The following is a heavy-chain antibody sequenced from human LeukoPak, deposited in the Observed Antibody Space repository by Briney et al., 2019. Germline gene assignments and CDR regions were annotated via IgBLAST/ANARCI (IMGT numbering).Heavy chain of an antibody. V-gene: IGHV2-26*01. Sequence: ESGPVLVKPTETPTLTCTVSGFTLSNASIGVSWIRQPPGKALDWLAHLFSNDQKSYNTSLKSRLTISKDTSKSQVVLTMTNMDPVDTATYYCARRLILTGYYYYGMDVWGQGTTVTVS. CDR2: LFSNDQK. CDR1: GFTLSNASIG. CDR3: ARRLILTGYYYYGMDV. J-gene: IGHJ6*02. D-gene: IGHD3-9*01.